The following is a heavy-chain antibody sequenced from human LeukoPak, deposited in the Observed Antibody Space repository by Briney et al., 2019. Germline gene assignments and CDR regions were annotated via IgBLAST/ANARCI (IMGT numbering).Heavy chain of an antibody. Sequence: GESLKISCKGSGYSFTSCWISWVRQMPGKGLEWMGRIDPSDSYTNYSPSFQGHVTISADKSISTAYLQWSSLKASDTAMYYCARGFPVAGLQVSFDYWGQGTLVTVSS. J-gene: IGHJ4*02. CDR2: IDPSDSYT. CDR1: GYSFTSCW. CDR3: ARGFPVAGLQVSFDY. D-gene: IGHD6-19*01. V-gene: IGHV5-10-1*01.